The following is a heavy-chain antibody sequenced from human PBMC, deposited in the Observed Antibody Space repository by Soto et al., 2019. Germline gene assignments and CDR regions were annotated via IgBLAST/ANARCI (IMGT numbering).Heavy chain of an antibody. D-gene: IGHD4-4*01. J-gene: IGHJ3*02. CDR1: GFTFDDYA. CDR3: AKDLYSNYGDAFDI. Sequence: PGGSLRLSCAASGFTFDDYAMHWVRQAPGKGLEWVSGISWNSDNIVYADSVKGRFTISRDNAKNSLYLQMNSLRAEDAALYYCAKDLYSNYGDAFDIWGQGTMVTV. V-gene: IGHV3-9*01. CDR2: ISWNSDNI.